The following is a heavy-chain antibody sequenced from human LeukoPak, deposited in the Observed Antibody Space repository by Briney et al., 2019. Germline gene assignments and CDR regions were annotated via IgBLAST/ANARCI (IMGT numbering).Heavy chain of an antibody. D-gene: IGHD2-21*01. Sequence: SETLSLTCAVYGGSFSGYYWSWIRQPPGKGLEWIGEINHSGGTNYNPSLKSRVTISVDTSKNQFSLKLSSVTAADTAVYYCARVPSVVVIAIPNWFDPWGQGTLVTVSS. J-gene: IGHJ5*02. V-gene: IGHV4-34*01. CDR3: ARVPSVVVIAIPNWFDP. CDR1: GGSFSGYY. CDR2: INHSGGT.